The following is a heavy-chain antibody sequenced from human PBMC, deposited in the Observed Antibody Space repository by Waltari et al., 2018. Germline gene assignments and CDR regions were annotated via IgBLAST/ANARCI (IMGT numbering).Heavy chain of an antibody. CDR2: INAGNGNT. V-gene: IGHV1-3*01. Sequence: QVQLVQSGAEVKKPGASVKVSCKASGYTFTSYAMHWVRQAPGQRLEWMGGINAGNGNTKYSQKFQGRVTSTRDTSASTAYMELSSLRSEDTAVYYCARAGDRGYSYDFDYWGQGTLVTVSS. D-gene: IGHD5-18*01. J-gene: IGHJ4*02. CDR3: ARAGDRGYSYDFDY. CDR1: GYTFTSYA.